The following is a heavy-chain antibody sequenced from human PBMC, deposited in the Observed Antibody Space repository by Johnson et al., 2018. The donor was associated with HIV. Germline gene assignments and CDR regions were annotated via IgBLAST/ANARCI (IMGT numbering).Heavy chain of an antibody. V-gene: IGHV3-66*01. CDR1: GFTVSSNY. CDR2: IYSGGST. CDR3: ARDDTMMHGFDI. D-gene: IGHD3-22*01. J-gene: IGHJ3*02. Sequence: VQLVESGGGLVQPGGSMRLSCAASGFTVSSNYMSWVRQAPGKGLEWVSVIYSGGSTYYADSVKGRCTISRDNSKNTPYLQMNNLRAEDTAVYYCARDDTMMHGFDIWGQGTMVTVSS.